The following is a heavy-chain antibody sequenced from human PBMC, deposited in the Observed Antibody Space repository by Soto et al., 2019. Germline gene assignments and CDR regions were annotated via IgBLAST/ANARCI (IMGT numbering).Heavy chain of an antibody. J-gene: IGHJ4*02. D-gene: IGHD3-22*01. CDR2: INPNSGGT. CDR1: GYTFTGYY. CDR3: ARVPGRYYDSSGYPFDY. Sequence: QVQLVQSGAEVKKPGASVKVSCKASGYTFTGYYMHWVRQAPGQGLEWMGWINPNSGGTNYAQKFKGRVTMTRDTSISTAYMERSRLRSDDTGVYYCARVPGRYYDSSGYPFDYWGQGTLVTVSS. V-gene: IGHV1-2*02.